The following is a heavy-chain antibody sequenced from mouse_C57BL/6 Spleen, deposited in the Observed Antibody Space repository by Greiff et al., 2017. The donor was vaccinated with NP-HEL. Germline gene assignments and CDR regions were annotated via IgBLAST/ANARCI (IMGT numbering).Heavy chain of an antibody. CDR3: ARTAQARGDY. D-gene: IGHD3-2*02. CDR1: GYTFTSYW. J-gene: IGHJ2*01. Sequence: VQLQQPGAELVKPGASVKLSCKASGYTFTSYWMQWVKQRPGQGLEWIGEIDPSDSYTNYNQKFKGKATLTVDTSSSTAYMQLSSLTSEDSAVYYCARTAQARGDYWGQGTTLTVSS. CDR2: IDPSDSYT. V-gene: IGHV1-50*01.